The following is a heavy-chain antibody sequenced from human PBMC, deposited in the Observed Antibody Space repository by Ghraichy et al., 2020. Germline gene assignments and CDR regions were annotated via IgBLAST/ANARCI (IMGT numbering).Heavy chain of an antibody. CDR2: IYYTGST. CDR1: GGSISSGY. D-gene: IGHD2-8*02. Sequence: SQTLSLTCTVSGGSISSGYWSWIRQPPGKGLEWIGYIYYTGSTNYIPSLKSRVTMSLDTSKTLFSLKVNSVTAADTAVYYCARWYCPGPTCYHMDVWGKGTTVTVSS. J-gene: IGHJ6*03. CDR3: ARWYCPGPTCYHMDV. V-gene: IGHV4-59*01.